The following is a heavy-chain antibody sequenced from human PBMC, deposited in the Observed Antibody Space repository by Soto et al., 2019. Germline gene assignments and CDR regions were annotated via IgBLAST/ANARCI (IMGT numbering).Heavy chain of an antibody. CDR2: IRGSGGYT. V-gene: IGHV3-23*01. J-gene: IGHJ1*01. D-gene: IGHD6-19*01. Sequence: LRLSCAASGFTFSSYAMNWVRQAPGKGLEWVSGIRGSGGYTYYADSVKGRFTISRDNSKNALYLQMNSLGAEDTAVYYCAKDLYSSGCSHQHSGQGTLVTVSS. CDR1: GFTFSSYA. CDR3: AKDLYSSGCSHQH.